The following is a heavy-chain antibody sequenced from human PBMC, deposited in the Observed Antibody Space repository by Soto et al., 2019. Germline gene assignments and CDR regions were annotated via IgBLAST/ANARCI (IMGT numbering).Heavy chain of an antibody. D-gene: IGHD4-17*01. V-gene: IGHV3-30*18. CDR1: GFTFSSYG. CDR3: AKDQDYGDYVTSLGDY. Sequence: GGSLRLSCAASGFTFSSYGMHWVRQAPGKGLEWVAVISYDGSNKYYADSVKGRFTISRDNSKNTLYLQMNSLRAEDTAVYYCAKDQDYGDYVTSLGDYWGQGTLVTVSS. J-gene: IGHJ4*02. CDR2: ISYDGSNK.